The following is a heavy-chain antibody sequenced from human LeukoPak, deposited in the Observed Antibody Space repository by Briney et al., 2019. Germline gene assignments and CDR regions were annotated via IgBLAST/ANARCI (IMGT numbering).Heavy chain of an antibody. Sequence: ASVKVSCKASGYTFTGYYMHWVRQAPGQGLEWMGWINPNSGGTNYAQKFQGRVTMTRDTSISTAYMELSRLRSDDTAVYYCARGPYDSSGYYYRPESYFDYWGQGTLVTVSS. CDR2: INPNSGGT. V-gene: IGHV1-2*02. D-gene: IGHD3-22*01. CDR3: ARGPYDSSGYYYRPESYFDY. CDR1: GYTFTGYY. J-gene: IGHJ4*02.